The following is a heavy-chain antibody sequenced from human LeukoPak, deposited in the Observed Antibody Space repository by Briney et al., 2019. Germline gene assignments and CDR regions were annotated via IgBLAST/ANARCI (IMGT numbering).Heavy chain of an antibody. J-gene: IGHJ6*02. CDR2: IYYSGST. D-gene: IGHD2-15*01. Sequence: SETLSLTCTVSGGSISSYYWSWIRQPPGKGLEWIGYIYYSGSTNYNPSLKSRVTISVDTSKNQFSLKLSSVTAADTAVYYCARVNVVVVAATLYYYGMDVWGQGTTVTVSS. V-gene: IGHV4-59*01. CDR1: GGSISSYY. CDR3: ARVNVVVVAATLYYYGMDV.